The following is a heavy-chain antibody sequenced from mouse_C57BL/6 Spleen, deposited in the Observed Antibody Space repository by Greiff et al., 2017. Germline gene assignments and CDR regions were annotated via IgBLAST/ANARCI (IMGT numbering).Heavy chain of an antibody. V-gene: IGHV2-5*01. CDR1: GFSLTSYG. J-gene: IGHJ4*01. D-gene: IGHD2-5*01. Sequence: QVQLKQSGPGLVQPSQSLSITCTVSGFSLTSYGVHWVRQSPGKGLEWLGVIWRGGSTDYNAAFMSRLSITKDNSKSQVFFKMNSLQADDTAIYYCAKRDYSNYDYYAMDYWGQGTSVTVSS. CDR2: IWRGGST. CDR3: AKRDYSNYDYYAMDY.